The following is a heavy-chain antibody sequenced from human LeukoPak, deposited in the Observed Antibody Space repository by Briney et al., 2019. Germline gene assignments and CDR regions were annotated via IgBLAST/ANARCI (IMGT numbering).Heavy chain of an antibody. CDR3: ARYNPRSTMIVVVISSDAFDI. J-gene: IGHJ3*02. CDR1: GGSISSSNW. D-gene: IGHD3-22*01. V-gene: IGHV4-4*02. Sequence: PSGTLSLTCAVSGGSISSSNWWSWVRQPPGKGLEWIGEIYHSGSTYYNPSLKSRVTISVDTSKNQFSLKLSSVTAADTAVYYCARYNPRSTMIVVVISSDAFDIWGQGTMVTVSS. CDR2: IYHSGST.